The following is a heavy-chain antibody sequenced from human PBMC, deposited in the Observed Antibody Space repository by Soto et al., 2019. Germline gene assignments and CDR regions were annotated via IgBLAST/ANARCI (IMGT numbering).Heavy chain of an antibody. D-gene: IGHD2-15*01. CDR3: MARLNDVVGVLELFHH. J-gene: IGHJ1*01. CDR1: GYSLINNFSKYW. CDR2: IYPDGSEI. Sequence: GESLKISCKASGYSLINNFSKYWIGWARQMPGKGLEWMGIIYPDGSEIQYSPSFQGQVTISADKSTSTAYLQWSSLKASDTAMYYCMARLNDVVGVLELFHHWGQGTLVTVSS. V-gene: IGHV5-51*01.